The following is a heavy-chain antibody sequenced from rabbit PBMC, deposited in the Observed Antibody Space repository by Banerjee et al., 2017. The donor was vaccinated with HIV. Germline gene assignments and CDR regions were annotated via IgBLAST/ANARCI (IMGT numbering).Heavy chain of an antibody. V-gene: IGHV1S29*01. D-gene: IGHD1-1*01. J-gene: IGHJ4*01. Sequence: ASWVNGRFTISLDNAQNTVFLQMTSLTAADTATYFCARMGYASSSGYYMEDRYFNLWGQGTLVT. CDR3: ARMGYASSSGYYMEDRYFNL.